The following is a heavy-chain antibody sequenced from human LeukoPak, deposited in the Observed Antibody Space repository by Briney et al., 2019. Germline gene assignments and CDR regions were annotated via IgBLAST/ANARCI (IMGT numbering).Heavy chain of an antibody. CDR2: ISSSSSYI. J-gene: IGHJ4*02. CDR1: GFTFSSYS. V-gene: IGHV3-21*01. Sequence: PGGSLRLSCAASGFTFSSYSMNWVRQAPGKGLEWVSSISSSSSYIYYADSVKGRFTISRDNAKNSLYLQMNSLRAEDTAVYYCARDPPGRWLHGWPYWGQGTLVTVSS. D-gene: IGHD5-24*01. CDR3: ARDPPGRWLHGWPY.